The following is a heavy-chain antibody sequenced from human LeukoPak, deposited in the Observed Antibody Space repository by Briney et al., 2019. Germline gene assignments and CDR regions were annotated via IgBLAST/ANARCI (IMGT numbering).Heavy chain of an antibody. CDR1: AFTFSNYW. Sequence: GGSLGLSCAASAFTFSNYWMSWVRQAPGKGLEWVANIKEDGSEINYVDSVKGRFTISRDNAKNSLYLQMNSLRVDDTAVYYCARDRGYSTFDYWGQGTLVTVSS. CDR3: ARDRGYSTFDY. CDR2: IKEDGSEI. V-gene: IGHV3-7*01. D-gene: IGHD4-23*01. J-gene: IGHJ4*02.